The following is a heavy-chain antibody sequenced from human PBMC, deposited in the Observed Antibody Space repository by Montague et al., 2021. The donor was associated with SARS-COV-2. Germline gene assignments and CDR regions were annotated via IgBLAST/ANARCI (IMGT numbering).Heavy chain of an antibody. CDR2: IYNGGTT. CDR3: ATRTRYPQNDFGF. J-gene: IGHJ4*02. Sequence: SETLSLTCTVSGDSIRNSDYSWGWVRQPPGKGLEWIGNIYNGGTTFYNPFLKSRVTIFVDTSKNQFSLKLSSVTAADMAVYYCATRTRYPQNDFGFWGQGTLVTVSS. CDR1: GDSIRNSDYS. D-gene: IGHD2-15*01. V-gene: IGHV4-39*01.